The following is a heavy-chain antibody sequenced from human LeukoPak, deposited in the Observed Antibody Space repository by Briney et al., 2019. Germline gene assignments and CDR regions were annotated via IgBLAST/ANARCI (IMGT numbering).Heavy chain of an antibody. D-gene: IGHD1-26*01. CDR1: GGSISSYH. V-gene: IGHV4-4*07. CDR3: ARDRVGAMDFDY. CDR2: IYSSGRT. J-gene: IGHJ4*02. Sequence: SETLSLTCSVSGGSISSYHWSWIRQPAGKGLEWIGRIYSSGRTNYNPSLKSRVTISGDKSKNQLSLKLSSVTAADTAVYYCARDRVGAMDFDYWGQGTLVTVSS.